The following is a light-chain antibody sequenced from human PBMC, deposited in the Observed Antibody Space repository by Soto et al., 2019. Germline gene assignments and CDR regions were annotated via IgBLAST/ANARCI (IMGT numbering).Light chain of an antibody. CDR1: QSLLHSNGYNY. CDR2: LGS. Sequence: DIVMTKSPLSLPVTPGEPASISCRSSQSLLHSNGYNYLDWYLQKPGQSPQLLIYLGSNRASGVPDRFSGSGSGTDFTLKISRVEAEDVGVYYCMQALQTPRTFGQGT. V-gene: IGKV2-28*01. CDR3: MQALQTPRT. J-gene: IGKJ1*01.